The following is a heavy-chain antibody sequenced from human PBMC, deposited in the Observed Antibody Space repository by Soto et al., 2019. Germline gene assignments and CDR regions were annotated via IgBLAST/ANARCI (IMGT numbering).Heavy chain of an antibody. CDR2: TYYRSKWYN. J-gene: IGHJ6*02. D-gene: IGHD6-6*01. V-gene: IGHV6-1*01. CDR3: ASSIAALDYYGMDV. CDR1: GDSVSSNIAA. Sequence: PSQTLSLTCAISGDSVSSNIAAWNWIRQSPSRGLEWLGRTYYRSKWYNDYAVSVKSRITINPDTSKNQFSLQLNSVTPEDTAVYYCASSIAALDYYGMDVWGQGTTVTVSS.